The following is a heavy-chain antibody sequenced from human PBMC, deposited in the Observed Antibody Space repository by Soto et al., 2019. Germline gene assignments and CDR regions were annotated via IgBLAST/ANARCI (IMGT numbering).Heavy chain of an antibody. Sequence: EVQLVESGGGLVQPGRSLRLSCAASGFTFDDYAMHWVRQAPGKGLEWVSGISWNSGSIGYADSVKGRFTISRDNAKNSLYLQMNSLRAEDTALYYRAKDRESIAAANGLDYWGQGTLVTVSS. D-gene: IGHD6-13*01. CDR1: GFTFDDYA. CDR3: AKDRESIAAANGLDY. CDR2: ISWNSGSI. V-gene: IGHV3-9*01. J-gene: IGHJ4*02.